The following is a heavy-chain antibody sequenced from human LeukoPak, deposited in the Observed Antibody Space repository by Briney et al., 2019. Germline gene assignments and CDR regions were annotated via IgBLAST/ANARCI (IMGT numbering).Heavy chain of an antibody. J-gene: IGHJ5*02. CDR1: GGSISSSYYY. CDR2: IYYSGRT. D-gene: IGHD4-17*01. CDR3: AREVTTWFDP. Sequence: SETLSLACTVSGGSISSSYYYWGWIRQPPGKGLEWIGSIYYSGRTYYNPSLKSRVTISVDTSKNQCSLKLSSVTAADTAVYYCAREVTTWFDPWGQGTLVTVSS. V-gene: IGHV4-39*02.